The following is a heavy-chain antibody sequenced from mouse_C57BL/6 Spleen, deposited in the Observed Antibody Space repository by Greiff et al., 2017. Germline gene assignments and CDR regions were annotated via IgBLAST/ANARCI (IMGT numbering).Heavy chain of an antibody. Sequence: ESGPGLVKPSQSLSLTCSVTGYSITSGYYWNWIRQFPGNKLEWMGYISYDGSNNYNPSLKNRISITRDTSKNQLFLKLNSVTAEDTATYYCASDTTGYFDYWGQGTTLTVSS. CDR2: ISYDGSN. D-gene: IGHD1-1*01. CDR3: ASDTTGYFDY. CDR1: GYSITSGYY. J-gene: IGHJ2*01. V-gene: IGHV3-6*01.